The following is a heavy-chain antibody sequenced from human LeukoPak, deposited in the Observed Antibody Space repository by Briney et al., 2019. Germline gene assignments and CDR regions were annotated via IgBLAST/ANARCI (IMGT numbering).Heavy chain of an antibody. CDR1: GGSITNTNYY. CDR2: VYHSGIT. V-gene: IGHV4-39*07. J-gene: IGHJ4*02. D-gene: IGHD4-11*01. Sequence: TSETLSLTCTVSGGSITNTNYYWAWIRQPPGEGLEWIGSVYHSGITYYTPSLKSRVSIAVDTSKNHFSLKVTSATAADTAVYYCAREWQYQFDYWGQGSLVTISS. CDR3: AREWQYQFDY.